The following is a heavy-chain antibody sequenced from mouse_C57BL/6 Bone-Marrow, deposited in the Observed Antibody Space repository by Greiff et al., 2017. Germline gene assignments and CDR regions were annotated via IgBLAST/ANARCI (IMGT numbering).Heavy chain of an antibody. CDR2: IWRGGST. D-gene: IGHD4-1*02. CDR1: GFSLTSYG. V-gene: IGHV2-5*01. CDR3: ATNWFYYAMDY. J-gene: IGHJ4*01. Sequence: QVQLKASGPGLVQPSQRLSITCTVSGFSLTSYGVHWVRQSPGKGLEWLGVIWRGGSTDYNAAFMSRLSLTKDNSKSQVFFKMNSLQADDTAIYYSATNWFYYAMDYWGQGTSVTVSS.